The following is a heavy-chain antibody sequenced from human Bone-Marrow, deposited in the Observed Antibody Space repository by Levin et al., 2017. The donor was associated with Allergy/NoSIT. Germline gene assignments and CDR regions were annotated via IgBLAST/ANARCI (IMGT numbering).Heavy chain of an antibody. CDR2: IKSKTDGGTT. D-gene: IGHD3-3*01. Sequence: GGSLRLSCAASGFTFSHAWMSWVRQAPGKGLEWVGRIKSKTDGGTTDYAAPVKGRFTISRDDSKNTLYLQMNSLKTEDTAVYYCVTRFGGDYDDYGMDVWGQGTTVTVSS. V-gene: IGHV3-15*01. J-gene: IGHJ6*02. CDR1: GFTFSHAW. CDR3: VTRFGGDYDDYGMDV.